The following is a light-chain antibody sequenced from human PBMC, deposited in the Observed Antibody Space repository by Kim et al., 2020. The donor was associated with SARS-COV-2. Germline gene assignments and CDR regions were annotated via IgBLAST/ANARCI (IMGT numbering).Light chain of an antibody. CDR1: QSISSS. J-gene: IGKJ1*01. V-gene: IGKV1-5*03. CDR2: KAS. CDR3: QHYKSYPWT. Sequence: DIQMTQSPSTLSASVGDRVTITCRASQSISSSLAWYQQKPGKAPKVLIYKASSLESGVPSRFSGSGSGTEFTLTISSLQPDDFATYFCQHYKSYPWTFGQGTKVEIK.